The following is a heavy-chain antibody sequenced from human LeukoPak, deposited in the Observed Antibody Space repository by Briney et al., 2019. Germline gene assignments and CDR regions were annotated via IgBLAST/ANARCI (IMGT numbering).Heavy chain of an antibody. V-gene: IGHV4-59*08. D-gene: IGHD4-23*01. CDR1: GGSISNYY. J-gene: IGHJ2*01. Sequence: SETLSLTCTVSGGSISNYYWSWIRQPPGKGLEWIGYIYYTGNTNYNPSLKSRVTMSLDTSNNQFSLKLSSVTAADTAVYYCASHGGNLPGYFALWGRGTLVTVSS. CDR3: ASHGGNLPGYFAL. CDR2: IYYTGNT.